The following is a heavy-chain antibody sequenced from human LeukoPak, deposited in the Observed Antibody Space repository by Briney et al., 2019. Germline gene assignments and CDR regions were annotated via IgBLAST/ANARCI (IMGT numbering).Heavy chain of an antibody. Sequence: GSLRLSCAASGFTFSNYEMNWVRQAPGKGLEWLSYISSSGSGTNYVDSVKGRFTISRDNAKSSLYLQMNSLRAEDTAVYYCARDYCRSTSCPTPNYGMDVWGQGTTVTVSS. J-gene: IGHJ6*02. CDR2: ISSSGSGT. D-gene: IGHD2-2*01. V-gene: IGHV3-48*03. CDR1: GFTFSNYE. CDR3: ARDYCRSTSCPTPNYGMDV.